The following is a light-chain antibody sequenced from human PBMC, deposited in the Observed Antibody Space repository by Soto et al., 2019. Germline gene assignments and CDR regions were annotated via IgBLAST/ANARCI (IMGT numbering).Light chain of an antibody. V-gene: IGKV1-39*01. CDR3: QHSNSSRT. Sequence: DIQITQSPSSLSASVGEGVTLTYPATQIISRYVNWYRQRGGTAPELLIDASSSVDSGVPSRCGGRWSGTYFTLTISRLQPEYFASYYCQHSNSSRTFGQGTKVDIK. CDR2: ASS. CDR1: QIISRY. J-gene: IGKJ1*01.